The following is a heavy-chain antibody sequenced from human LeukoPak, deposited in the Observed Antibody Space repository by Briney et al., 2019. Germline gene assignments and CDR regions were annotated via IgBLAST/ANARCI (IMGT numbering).Heavy chain of an antibody. J-gene: IGHJ4*02. Sequence: SETLSLTCAVSGGSISSSNWWSWVRQPPGKGLEWIGEIYHSGSTNCNPSLKSRVTISVDKSKNQFSLKLSSVTAADTAVYYCARDRKKGEGATGDWGQGTLVTVSS. CDR2: IYHSGST. V-gene: IGHV4-4*02. CDR3: ARDRKKGEGATGD. D-gene: IGHD1-26*01. CDR1: GGSISSSNW.